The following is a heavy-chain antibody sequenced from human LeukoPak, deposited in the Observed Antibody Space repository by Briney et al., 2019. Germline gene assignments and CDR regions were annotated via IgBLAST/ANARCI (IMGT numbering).Heavy chain of an antibody. Sequence: PSETLSLTCTVSGGSISSYYWIWIRQPPGKGLEWIGYTYYSGNTNSNPSLKSRVTISVDTSKNQYTLKRSLVPEAATAVYYGANTNLHPSLQGPVHVLVDKSKDQLSVERSSVAAADTAVYYCARERMVRGVIGDYYMDVWGKGTTVTVSS. CDR3: ANTNLHPSLQGPVHVLVDKSKDQLSVERSSVAAADTAVYYCARERMVRGVIGDYYMDV. V-gene: IGHV4-59*01. CDR2: TYYSGNT. J-gene: IGHJ6*03. D-gene: IGHD2/OR15-2a*01. CDR1: GGSISSYY.